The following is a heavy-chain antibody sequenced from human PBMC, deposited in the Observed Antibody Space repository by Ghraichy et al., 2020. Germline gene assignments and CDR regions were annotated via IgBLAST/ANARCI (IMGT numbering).Heavy chain of an antibody. J-gene: IGHJ6*02. CDR2: IRRKAYGGTT. Sequence: GESLNISCTASGFTFGDYAMSWFRQAPGKGLEWVGFIRRKAYGGTTEYAASVKGRFTISRDDSKSIANLQMNSLKTEDTAVYYCTRYSGYGGYGMDVWGQGTTVTVSS. CDR1: GFTFGDYA. CDR3: TRYSGYGGYGMDV. D-gene: IGHD5-12*01. V-gene: IGHV3-49*03.